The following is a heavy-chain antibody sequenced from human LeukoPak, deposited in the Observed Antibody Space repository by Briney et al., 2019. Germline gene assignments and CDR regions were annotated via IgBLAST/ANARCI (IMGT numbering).Heavy chain of an antibody. Sequence: GGSLRLSCVGSGFSFSDYVLEWVRQPPGKGLEWVASITPKSDYIYYTPSVKGRFTISRDNARRSVYLQMNSLRADDTALYYCATMVGPRFGTYYFDFWGQGVQVTVSS. J-gene: IGHJ4*01. V-gene: IGHV3-21*01. CDR2: ITPKSDYI. CDR1: GFSFSDYV. D-gene: IGHD3-16*01. CDR3: ATMVGPRFGTYYFDF.